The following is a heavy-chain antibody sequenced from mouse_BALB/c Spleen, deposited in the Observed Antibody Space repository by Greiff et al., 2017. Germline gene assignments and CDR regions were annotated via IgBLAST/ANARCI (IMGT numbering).Heavy chain of an antibody. D-gene: IGHD1-2*01. Sequence: QVQLKESAAELARPGASVKMSCKASGYTFTSYTMHWVKQRPGQGLEWIGYINPSSGYTEYNQKFKDKTTLTADKSSSTAYMQLSSLTSEDSAVYYCAREVIHLDYWGQGTSVTVSS. CDR3: AREVIHLDY. CDR1: GYTFTSYT. V-gene: IGHV1-4*02. CDR2: INPSSGYT. J-gene: IGHJ4*01.